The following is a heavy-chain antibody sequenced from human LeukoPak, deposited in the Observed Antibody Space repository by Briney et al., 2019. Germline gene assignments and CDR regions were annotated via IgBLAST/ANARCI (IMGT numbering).Heavy chain of an antibody. Sequence: ASVKVSCKASGYTFTSYGISWVRQAPGQGLEWMGWISAYNGNTNYAQKFQGRVTITADESTSTAYMELSSLRSEDTAVYYCARAGRFLEWNYGYWGQGTLVTVSS. CDR2: ISAYNGNT. CDR3: ARAGRFLEWNYGY. J-gene: IGHJ4*02. V-gene: IGHV1-18*01. D-gene: IGHD3-3*01. CDR1: GYTFTSYG.